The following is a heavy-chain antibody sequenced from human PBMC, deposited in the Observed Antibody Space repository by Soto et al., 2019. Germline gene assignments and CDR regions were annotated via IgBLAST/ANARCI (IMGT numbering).Heavy chain of an antibody. CDR1: GFTFSDYY. Sequence: PGGSLRLSCAASGFTFSDYYMSWIRQAPGKGLEWVSYISSSGSTIYYADSVKGRFTISRDNAKNSPYLQMNSLRAEDTAVYYCARVGVMVRGVPPRYYYMDVWGKGTTVTVSS. V-gene: IGHV3-11*01. CDR3: ARVGVMVRGVPPRYYYMDV. CDR2: ISSSGSTI. D-gene: IGHD3-10*01. J-gene: IGHJ6*03.